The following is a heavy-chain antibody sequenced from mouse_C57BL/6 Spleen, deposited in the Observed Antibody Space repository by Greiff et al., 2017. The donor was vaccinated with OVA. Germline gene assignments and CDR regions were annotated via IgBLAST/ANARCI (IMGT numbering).Heavy chain of an antibody. CDR3: ARRNDYDGYAMDY. D-gene: IGHD2-4*01. Sequence: VQRVESGAELARPGASVKLSCKASGYTFTSYGISWVKQRTGQGLEWIGEIYPRSGNTYYNEKFKGKATLTADKSSSTAYMELRSLTSEDSAVYFCARRNDYDGYAMDYWGQGTSVTVSS. J-gene: IGHJ4*01. CDR2: IYPRSGNT. CDR1: GYTFTSYG. V-gene: IGHV1-81*01.